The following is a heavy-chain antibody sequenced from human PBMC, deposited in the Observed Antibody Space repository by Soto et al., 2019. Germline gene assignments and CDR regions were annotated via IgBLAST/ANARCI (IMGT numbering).Heavy chain of an antibody. Sequence: QVQLQESGPGLVKPSQTLSLTCTVSGGSISSGGYYWSWIRQHPGKGLEWIGYIYYSGSTYYNPSLKSRVTIPVGTSKNQFALKLSSVTAADTAVYYCARVGGINWFDPWGQGTLVTVSS. D-gene: IGHD1-20*01. CDR3: ARVGGINWFDP. J-gene: IGHJ5*02. V-gene: IGHV4-31*03. CDR2: IYYSGST. CDR1: GGSISSGGYY.